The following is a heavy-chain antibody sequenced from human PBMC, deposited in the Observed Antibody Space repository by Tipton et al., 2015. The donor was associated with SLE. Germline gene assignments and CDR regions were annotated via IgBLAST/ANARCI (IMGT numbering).Heavy chain of an antibody. CDR3: AKGRRNVGAPHY. J-gene: IGHJ4*02. D-gene: IGHD1-26*01. V-gene: IGHV3-23*01. Sequence: SRRLSCAASGFTVSSSYAMSWVRQAPGKGLEWVSPISASGGSTYYADSVKRRFTISRDNSKNTLYLPMNSLRAEDTAVYYCAKGRRNVGAPHYWGQGTLVSVSS. CDR1: GFTVSSSYA. CDR2: ISASGGST.